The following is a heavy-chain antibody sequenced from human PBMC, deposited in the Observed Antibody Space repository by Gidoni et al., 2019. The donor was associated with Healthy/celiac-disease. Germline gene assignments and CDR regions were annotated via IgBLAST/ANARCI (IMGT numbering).Heavy chain of an antibody. V-gene: IGHV4-34*01. CDR1: GGSFSGYY. J-gene: IGHJ5*02. CDR3: ASDYLPYYYGSGA. D-gene: IGHD3-10*01. Sequence: QVQLQQWGAGLLKPSETLSLTCAVYGGSFSGYYWSWIRQPPGKGLEWIGEINHSGSTNYNPSLKSRVTISVDTSKNQFSLKLSSVTAADTAVYYCASDYLPYYYGSGAWGQGTLVTVSS. CDR2: INHSGST.